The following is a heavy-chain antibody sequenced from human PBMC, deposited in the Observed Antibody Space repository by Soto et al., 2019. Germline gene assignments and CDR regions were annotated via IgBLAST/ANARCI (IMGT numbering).Heavy chain of an antibody. J-gene: IGHJ5*02. V-gene: IGHV2-70*01. CDR2: IDWDDDK. Sequence: LAQTTESLTQTVNFSGFPLSKSGMWVSWIRQPPGKALEWLALIDWDDDKYYSTSLKTRLTISKDTSKNQVVLTMTNMDPVDTATYYCARTYYGSGIGSWFDLCGQGPLVTVSS. CDR3: ARTYYGSGIGSWFDL. D-gene: IGHD3-10*01. CDR1: GFPLSKSGMW.